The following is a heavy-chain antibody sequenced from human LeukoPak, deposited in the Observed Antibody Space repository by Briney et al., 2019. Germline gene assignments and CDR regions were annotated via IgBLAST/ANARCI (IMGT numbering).Heavy chain of an antibody. V-gene: IGHV3-7*03. CDR2: IKQDGGET. J-gene: IGHJ4*02. Sequence: GGSLRLSCEGFGLTFSRDWMSWVRQAPGKGLEWVANIKQDGGETYYGDSVKGRFTISRDNTKNSLYLQMESLRAEDTALYFCARDRDFPRDQFDYWGQGTLVTVSS. D-gene: IGHD2-21*02. CDR3: ARDRDFPRDQFDY. CDR1: GLTFSRDW.